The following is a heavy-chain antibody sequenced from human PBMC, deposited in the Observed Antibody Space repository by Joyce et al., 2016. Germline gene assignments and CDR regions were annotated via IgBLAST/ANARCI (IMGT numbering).Heavy chain of an antibody. D-gene: IGHD2-8*01. J-gene: IGHJ4*02. CDR1: GFTFSSYS. Sequence: EVQLVESGGGLVKPGGSLRLSCAASGFTFSSYSMSWVRQAPGKGVEWVSSLSSSSSYIKYTDSVKGRFTISRDNAKNSLYLQMNSLRVEDTAVYYCARSSYTNGIFDYWGQGTLVTVSS. CDR3: ARSSYTNGIFDY. CDR2: LSSSSSYI. V-gene: IGHV3-21*01.